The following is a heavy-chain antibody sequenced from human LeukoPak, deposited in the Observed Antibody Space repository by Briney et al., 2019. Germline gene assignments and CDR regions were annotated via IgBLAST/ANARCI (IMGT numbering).Heavy chain of an antibody. CDR1: GFTFSSYG. CDR2: ISYDGSNK. CDR3: ATVPYAFDI. Sequence: GGSLRLSCAASGFTFSSYGMHWVRQAPGKGLEWVAVISYDGSNKYYADSVEGRFTISRDNSKNTLYLQMNSLRAEDTAVYYCATVPYAFDIWGQGTMVTVSS. V-gene: IGHV3-30*03. D-gene: IGHD1-1*01. J-gene: IGHJ3*02.